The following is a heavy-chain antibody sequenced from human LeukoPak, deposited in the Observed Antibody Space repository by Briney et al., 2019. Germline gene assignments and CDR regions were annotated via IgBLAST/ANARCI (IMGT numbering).Heavy chain of an antibody. Sequence: GGSLRLSCAASGLRFGSYWMSWVRQAPGKGLEWVANIKQDGSEKYHVDSVKGRFTISRDNAKNSLYLQMNSLRAEDTAVYYCARDKSVYYDTSGSRFDYWGQGTLVTVSS. V-gene: IGHV3-7*01. CDR3: ARDKSVYYDTSGSRFDY. J-gene: IGHJ4*02. D-gene: IGHD3-22*01. CDR1: GLRFGSYW. CDR2: IKQDGSEK.